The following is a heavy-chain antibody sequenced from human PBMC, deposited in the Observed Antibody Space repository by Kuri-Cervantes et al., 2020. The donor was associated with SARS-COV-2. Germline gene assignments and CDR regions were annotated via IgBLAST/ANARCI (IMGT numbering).Heavy chain of an antibody. D-gene: IGHD5-24*01. Sequence: SETLSLTCDVSGDSMNNGNWWTWVRQTPGKGLEWIGKIYHNGNTNYNPSLKSRVTISVDESKNQFSLKLNSVTAADTAVYYCASLLLWQQFAHWGQGILVTVSS. V-gene: IGHV4-4*02. CDR3: ASLLLWQQFAH. J-gene: IGHJ4*02. CDR1: GDSMNNGNW. CDR2: IYHNGNT.